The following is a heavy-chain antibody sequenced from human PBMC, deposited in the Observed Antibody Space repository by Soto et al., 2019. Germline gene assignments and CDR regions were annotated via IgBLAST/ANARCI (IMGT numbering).Heavy chain of an antibody. CDR2: FDPEDGET. V-gene: IGHV1-24*01. J-gene: IGHJ4*02. CDR3: ATDLVYAQPAGTGY. Sequence: VSVKVSCKVSGYTLTELSMHWVRQAPGKGLEWMGGFDPEDGETIYAQKFQGRVTMTEDTSTDTAYMELSSLRSEDTAVYYCATDLVYAQPAGTGYWGQGTLVTVSS. CDR1: GYTLTELS. D-gene: IGHD6-13*01.